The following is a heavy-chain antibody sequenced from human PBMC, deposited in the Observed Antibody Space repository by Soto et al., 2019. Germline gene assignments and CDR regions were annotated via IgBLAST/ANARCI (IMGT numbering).Heavy chain of an antibody. CDR3: ARDQSSSSGGCGGDCYSGLYYFDY. CDR2: INPNSGGT. V-gene: IGHV1-2*04. J-gene: IGHJ4*02. CDR1: GYTFTGYY. D-gene: IGHD2-21*01. Sequence: ASVKVSCKASGYTFTGYYMHWVRQAPGQGLEWMGWINPNSGGTNYAQKFQGWVTMTRDTSISKAYMELSRLRSDDTAVYYCARDQSSSSGGCGGDCYSGLYYFDYWGQGTLVTVSS.